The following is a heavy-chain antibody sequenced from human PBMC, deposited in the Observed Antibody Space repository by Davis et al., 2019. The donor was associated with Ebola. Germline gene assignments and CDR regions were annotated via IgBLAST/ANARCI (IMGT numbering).Heavy chain of an antibody. CDR1: GYTFTSYY. Sequence: AASVQVSCKASGYTFTSYYMHWVRQAPGQGLEWMGRIIPILGIANYAQKFQGRVTITADKSTSTAYMELSSLRSEDTAVYYCARFSRGNPIDDWGQGTLVTVSS. V-gene: IGHV1-69*02. CDR3: ARFSRGNPIDD. CDR2: IIPILGIA. J-gene: IGHJ4*02.